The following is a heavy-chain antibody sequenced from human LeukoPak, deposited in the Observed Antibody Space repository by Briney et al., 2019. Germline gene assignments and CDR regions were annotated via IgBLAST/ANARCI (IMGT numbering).Heavy chain of an antibody. CDR2: ISYDGSNK. D-gene: IGHD6-19*01. Sequence: GGSLRLSCAASEVTFSSDAMHWVRQAPGKGLEWGAVISYDGSNKDYADSVKGRFTISRDNSKNTLYLQMNSVRAEDTAVYHFARDSGSGFSYYYGMDVWGQGTTVTVSS. J-gene: IGHJ6*02. CDR1: EVTFSSDA. CDR3: ARDSGSGFSYYYGMDV. V-gene: IGHV3-30-3*01.